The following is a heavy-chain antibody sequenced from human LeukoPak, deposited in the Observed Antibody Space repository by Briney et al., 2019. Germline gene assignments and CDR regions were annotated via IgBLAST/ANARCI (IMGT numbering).Heavy chain of an antibody. J-gene: IGHJ4*02. CDR1: GFTFRTYV. D-gene: IGHD2-15*01. CDR3: VKAQGYCSGGTCYFDY. CDR2: ISGDGYST. V-gene: IGHV3-64D*06. Sequence: GASLILSCSASGFTFRTYVMYWVRQAPGRGLEYVSAISGDGYSTYADSVKGRFTISRDNSKNTLYLQMSSLRAEDAAVYYCVKAQGYCSGGTCYFDYWGQGTLVTVSS.